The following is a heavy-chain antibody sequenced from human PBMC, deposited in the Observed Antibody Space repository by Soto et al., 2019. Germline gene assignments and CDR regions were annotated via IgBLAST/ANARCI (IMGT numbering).Heavy chain of an antibody. J-gene: IGHJ4*02. CDR2: ISGSGGST. D-gene: IGHD3-22*01. V-gene: IGHV3-23*01. Sequence: TGGSLRLSCAASGFTFSSYAMSWVRQAPGKGLEWVSAISGSGGSTSYADSVKGRFTISRDNSKNTLYLQMNSLRAEDTAVYYCAKGVAMIVVGNPDYWGQGTLVTVSS. CDR1: GFTFSSYA. CDR3: AKGVAMIVVGNPDY.